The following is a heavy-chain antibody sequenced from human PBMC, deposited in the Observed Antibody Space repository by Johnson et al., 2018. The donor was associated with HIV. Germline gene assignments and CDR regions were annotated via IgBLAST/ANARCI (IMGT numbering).Heavy chain of an antibody. CDR2: IRYDGSNK. V-gene: IGHV3-30*02. J-gene: IGHJ3*02. Sequence: QVQLVESGGGLVQSGGSLRLSCTASGFTFSSYGMHWVRQAPGKGLEWVAFIRYDGSNKYYADSVKGRFTISRDNSKRSLYLQMNSLRAGDTAVYYCARRADAFDIWGQGTMVTVSS. CDR1: GFTFSSYG. CDR3: ARRADAFDI.